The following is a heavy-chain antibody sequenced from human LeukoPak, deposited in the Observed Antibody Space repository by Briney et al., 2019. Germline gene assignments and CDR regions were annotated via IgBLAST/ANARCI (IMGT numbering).Heavy chain of an antibody. CDR3: ARHGYCSSTSCYPDY. CDR2: IYPGDSDT. D-gene: IGHD2-2*03. CDR1: GYSFTSYW. V-gene: IGHV5-51*01. Sequence: GESLKISCKGSGYSFTSYWIGWVRQMPGKGLEWMGIIYPGDSDTRYSPSFQGQVTISADKSISTAYLQWSSLKASDTAMYCCARHGYCSSTSCYPDYWGQGTLVTVSS. J-gene: IGHJ4*02.